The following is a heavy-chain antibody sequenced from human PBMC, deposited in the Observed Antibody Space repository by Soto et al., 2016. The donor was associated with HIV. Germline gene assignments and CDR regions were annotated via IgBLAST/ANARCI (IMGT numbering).Heavy chain of an antibody. CDR2: ISSSSSYI. CDR1: GFTFSSYS. J-gene: IGHJ6*02. Sequence: EVQLVESGGGLVKPGGSLRLSCAASGFTFSSYSMNWVRQAPGKGLEWVSSISSSSSYIYYADSVKGRFTISRDNAKNSLYLQMNSLRAEDTAVYYCARGGVGDPSSPFYGYGGNVVDVVGPRDHGHRLL. D-gene: IGHD5-18*01. CDR3: ARGGVGDPSSPFYGYGGNVVDV. V-gene: IGHV3-21*01.